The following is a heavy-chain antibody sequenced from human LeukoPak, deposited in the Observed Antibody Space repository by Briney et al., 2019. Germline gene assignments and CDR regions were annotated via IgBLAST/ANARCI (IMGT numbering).Heavy chain of an antibody. CDR1: GYNYNTYS. V-gene: IGHV1-18*01. Sequence: ASVKVSCKAAGYNYNTYSIAWVRQAPGEGLEWMGWISAYNGNTNYAQNFQDRVTMTIDTSTSTGYMELRSLASDDTAVYYCASRQLERQAHYYMDVWGKGTTVFVSS. CDR2: ISAYNGNT. J-gene: IGHJ6*03. CDR3: ASRQLERQAHYYMDV. D-gene: IGHD1-1*01.